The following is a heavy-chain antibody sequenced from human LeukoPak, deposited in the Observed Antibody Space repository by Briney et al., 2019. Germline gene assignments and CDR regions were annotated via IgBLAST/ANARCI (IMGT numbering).Heavy chain of an antibody. Sequence: GASVKVSCKASGYTFTSYYMHWVRQAPGQGLEWMGMFNPGGGSTDYAQKFQGRVTMTRDTSTSTVYMELSSLKSEDTAVYYCARDIFFQGDYWGQGTLVTVSS. CDR2: FNPGGGST. J-gene: IGHJ4*02. CDR1: GYTFTSYY. CDR3: ARDIFFQGDY. V-gene: IGHV1-46*01.